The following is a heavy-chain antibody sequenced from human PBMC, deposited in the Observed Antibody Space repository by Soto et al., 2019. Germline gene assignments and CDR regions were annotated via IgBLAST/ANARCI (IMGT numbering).Heavy chain of an antibody. Sequence: QVQLVESGGGVVQPGRSLRLSCAASGFTFSSYGMHWVRQAPGKGLEWVAVISYDGSNKYYADSVKGRFTISRDNSKNTLYLQMNSLRAEDTAVYYCAKERIAAAGGYGIDVWGQGTTVTVSS. J-gene: IGHJ6*02. CDR2: ISYDGSNK. D-gene: IGHD6-13*01. V-gene: IGHV3-30*18. CDR3: AKERIAAAGGYGIDV. CDR1: GFTFSSYG.